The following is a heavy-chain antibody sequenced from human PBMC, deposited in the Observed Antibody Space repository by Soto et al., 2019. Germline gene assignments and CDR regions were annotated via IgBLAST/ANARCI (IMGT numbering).Heavy chain of an antibody. D-gene: IGHD2-21*01. CDR1: GFTLTSYE. CDR2: ISSSGKTI. J-gene: IGHJ4*02. Sequence: PGGSLRLSCAAPGFTLTSYEMNWVRQAPGKGLEWISYISSSGKTIYYAGSVRGRFTISRDSAQNSLYLQMSSLRAEDTAVYYCARAVRWRYPFFDFWGQGTLVTVSS. CDR3: ARAVRWRYPFFDF. V-gene: IGHV3-48*03.